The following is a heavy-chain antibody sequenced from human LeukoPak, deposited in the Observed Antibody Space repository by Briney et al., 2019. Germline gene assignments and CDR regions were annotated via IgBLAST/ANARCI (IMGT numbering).Heavy chain of an antibody. CDR3: ARELWFGESHYYGMDV. J-gene: IGHJ6*02. V-gene: IGHV1-2*02. D-gene: IGHD3-10*01. Sequence: GASVKVSCKASGYTFTGYYMHWVRQAPGQGLEWMGWINPNSGGTNYAQKFRGRVTMTRDTSISTAYMELSRLRSDDTAVYYCARELWFGESHYYGMDVLGQGTTVTVSS. CDR1: GYTFTGYY. CDR2: INPNSGGT.